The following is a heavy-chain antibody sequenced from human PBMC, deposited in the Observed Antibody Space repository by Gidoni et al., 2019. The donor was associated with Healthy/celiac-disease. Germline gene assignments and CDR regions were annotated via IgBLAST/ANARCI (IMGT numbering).Heavy chain of an antibody. CDR3: ARVLGRWEESAGQADAFDI. CDR1: GSTFSSYG. D-gene: IGHD1-26*01. CDR2: IWYDGSNK. J-gene: IGHJ3*02. Sequence: QVQLLASGGGVVQPGRSLRLSCAAPGSTFSSYGMHWVRQAPGKGLELLAVIWYDGSNKYYADSVKDRFTISRDNSKNTLYLQMNSLRAEDTAVYYCARVLGRWEESAGQADAFDIWGQGTMVTVSS. V-gene: IGHV3-33*01.